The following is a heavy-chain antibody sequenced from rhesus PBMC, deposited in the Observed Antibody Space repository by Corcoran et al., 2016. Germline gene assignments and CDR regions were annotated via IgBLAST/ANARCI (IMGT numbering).Heavy chain of an antibody. J-gene: IGHJ4*01. CDR1: GFTFSSYG. V-gene: IGHV3S5*01. Sequence: EVQLVETGGGLVQPGGSLKLSCAASGFTFSSYGMSCVRHAPGKGLEWVSAINRGGGNTYYADDVNGRFNISRDNSKNTLSLQMNSLRAEDTAVYYCAKDFEVFTALDSWGQGVLVTVSS. CDR2: INRGGGNT. CDR3: AKDFEVFTALDS. D-gene: IGHD2-27*01.